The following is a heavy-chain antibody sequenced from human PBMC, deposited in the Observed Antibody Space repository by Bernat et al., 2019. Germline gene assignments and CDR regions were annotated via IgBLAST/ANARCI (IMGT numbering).Heavy chain of an antibody. J-gene: IGHJ6*02. V-gene: IGHV1-18*01. CDR3: ARDPRIAAAGVYYYYYGMDV. D-gene: IGHD6-13*01. Sequence: QVQLVQSGAEVKKPGASVKDSCKASGYTFTSYGISWVRQAPGQGLEWMGWISAYNGNTNYAQKLQGRVTMTTDTSTSTAYMELRSLRSDDTAVYYCARDPRIAAAGVYYYYYGMDVWGQGTTVTVSS. CDR2: ISAYNGNT. CDR1: GYTFTSYG.